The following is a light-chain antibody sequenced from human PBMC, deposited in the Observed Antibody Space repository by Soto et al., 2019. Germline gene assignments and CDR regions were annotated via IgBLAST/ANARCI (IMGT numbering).Light chain of an antibody. CDR1: QSVSSN. CDR3: PPYNNWPRGT. J-gene: IGKJ1*01. Sequence: EIVMTQSPATLSVSPGERATLSCRASQSVSSNLAWYQDKPGQAPRLLIYGASTRAPGIPGRFRCRGSGTEFTLTISSLQSEDFAVYYCPPYNNWPRGTFGQGTKVDIK. V-gene: IGKV3-15*01. CDR2: GAS.